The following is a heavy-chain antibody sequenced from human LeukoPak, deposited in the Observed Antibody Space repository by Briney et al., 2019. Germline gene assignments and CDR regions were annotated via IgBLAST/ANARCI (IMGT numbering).Heavy chain of an antibody. Sequence: QPGGSLRLSCAASGFTFSSYAMSWVRQAPGKGLEWASAISGSGASTYYADSVKGRFTISRDNSKNTLYVQMNSLRAGDTAVYYCAKSQFGGVFDGFDIWGQGTMVTVSS. CDR3: AKSQFGGVFDGFDI. CDR1: GFTFSSYA. CDR2: ISGSGAST. V-gene: IGHV3-23*01. D-gene: IGHD3-16*01. J-gene: IGHJ3*02.